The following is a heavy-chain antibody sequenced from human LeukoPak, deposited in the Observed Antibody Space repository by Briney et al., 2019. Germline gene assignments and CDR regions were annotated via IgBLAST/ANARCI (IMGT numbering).Heavy chain of an antibody. D-gene: IGHD3-22*01. CDR3: ARHYYDSSGHDY. CDR1: GGSISSYY. CDR2: IYYSGST. J-gene: IGHJ4*02. Sequence: SETLSLTCAVSGGSISSYYWSWIRQSPGKGLEWIGYIYYSGSTNYNPSLKSRVTISVDTSKNQFSLKLSSVTAADTAVYYCARHYYDSSGHDYWGQGTLVAVSS. V-gene: IGHV4-59*08.